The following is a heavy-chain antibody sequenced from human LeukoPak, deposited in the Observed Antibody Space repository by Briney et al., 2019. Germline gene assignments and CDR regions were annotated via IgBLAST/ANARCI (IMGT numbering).Heavy chain of an antibody. D-gene: IGHD5-18*01. CDR2: IYYSGTT. CDR3: ASEYSYSYYFDY. J-gene: IGHJ4*02. CDR1: GDSISSGGYY. Sequence: NASQTLSLTCTVSGDSISSGGYYWSWIPQHPGKGLEWIGYIYYSGTTYYNPSLKIRLTITVDTSKTQFSLKLSSVTAAETAVYYCASEYSYSYYFDYWGQGTLVTVSS. V-gene: IGHV4-31*03.